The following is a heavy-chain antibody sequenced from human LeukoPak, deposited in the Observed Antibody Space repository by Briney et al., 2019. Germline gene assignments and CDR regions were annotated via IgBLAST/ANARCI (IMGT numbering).Heavy chain of an antibody. CDR1: GYTFTSYY. CDR2: IKPSGGST. J-gene: IGHJ6*02. V-gene: IGHV1-46*01. D-gene: IGHD4-11*01. CDR3: ARVRYSNYSFYYYGMDV. Sequence: ASVKVSCKASGYTFTSYYMHWVRQAPGQGLEWMGIIKPSGGSTSYAQKFQGRVTMTRDTSTSTVYMELSSLRSEDTAVYYCARVRYSNYSFYYYGMDVWGQGTTVTVSS.